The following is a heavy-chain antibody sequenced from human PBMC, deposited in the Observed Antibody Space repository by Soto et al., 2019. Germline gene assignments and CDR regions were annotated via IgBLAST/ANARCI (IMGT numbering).Heavy chain of an antibody. V-gene: IGHV3-74*01. CDR2: INSDGSRT. CDR3: AKDYVWAPPIQFGELLFYYYGMDV. J-gene: IGHJ6*02. D-gene: IGHD3-10*01. CDR1: GFTFSSYW. Sequence: GGSLRLSCAASGFTFSSYWMHWVRQAPGKGQVWVSRINSDGSRTNYADSVKGRFTVSRDKSKNTLYLQMDSLRAEDTAVYYCAKDYVWAPPIQFGELLFYYYGMDVWGQGTTVTVSS.